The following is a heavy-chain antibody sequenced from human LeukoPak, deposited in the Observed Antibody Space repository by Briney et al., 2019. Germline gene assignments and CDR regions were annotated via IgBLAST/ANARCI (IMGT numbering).Heavy chain of an antibody. V-gene: IGHV5-51*01. Sequence: GESLKISCKGSGYSFTSYWIGWVRQMPGKGLEWMGIIYPGDSDTRYSPSFQGQVTISADKSFSSDYLKWSSLNASDTAIYYCASSKSSSWYPLYLDSWGQGTLVTVSS. CDR1: GYSFTSYW. CDR2: IYPGDSDT. D-gene: IGHD6-13*01. J-gene: IGHJ4*02. CDR3: ASSKSSSWYPLYLDS.